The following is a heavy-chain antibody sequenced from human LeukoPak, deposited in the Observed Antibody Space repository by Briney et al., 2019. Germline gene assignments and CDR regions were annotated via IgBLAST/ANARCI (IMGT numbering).Heavy chain of an antibody. D-gene: IGHD3-10*01. Sequence: SDPLSLTRTLSSRSHNSYYWRWLRQPPGKGLAWIGYIYDGESNNSNPSLKCRVTIAIDTSKNQFTLKLSSVTAADTAVYYCARRAYGSGSFFDYWGQGTLVTVSS. V-gene: IGHV4-59*08. CDR1: SRSHNSYY. J-gene: IGHJ4*02. CDR3: ARRAYGSGSFFDY. CDR2: IYDGESN.